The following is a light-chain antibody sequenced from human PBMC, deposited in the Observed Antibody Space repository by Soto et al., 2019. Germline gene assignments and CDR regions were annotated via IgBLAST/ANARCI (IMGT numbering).Light chain of an antibody. CDR1: QSVGSN. CDR3: QQYNNWPPGT. J-gene: IGKJ1*01. CDR2: ATS. V-gene: IGKV3-15*01. Sequence: EIVMTQSPSTLSVSPLERSTLSCRASQSVGSNLAWYQQKPGQAPRLLIFATSARATGIPARFSGGGSGTEFTLTISSLQSEDFAVYYCQQYNNWPPGTFGQGTKVDIK.